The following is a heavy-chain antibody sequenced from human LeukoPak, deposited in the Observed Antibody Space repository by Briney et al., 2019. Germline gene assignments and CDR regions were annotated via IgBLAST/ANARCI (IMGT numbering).Heavy chain of an antibody. D-gene: IGHD3-10*01. CDR2: ISGSGGST. V-gene: IGHV3-23*01. CDR3: ARLGTTILRGGHWFDP. J-gene: IGHJ5*02. CDR1: GFTFSSYA. Sequence: GGSLRLSCAASGFTFSSYAMSWVRQAPGKGLEWVSAISGSGGSTYYADSVKGRFTISRDNSKNTLYLQMNSLRADDTAVYYCARLGTTILRGGHWFDPWGQGTLVTVSS.